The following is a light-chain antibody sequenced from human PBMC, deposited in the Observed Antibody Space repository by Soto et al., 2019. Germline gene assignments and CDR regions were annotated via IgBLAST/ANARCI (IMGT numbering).Light chain of an antibody. CDR3: QQYKNWVRGT. CDR2: GAS. CDR1: QSVSSY. V-gene: IGKV3-15*01. J-gene: IGKJ5*01. Sequence: PGARAPLSCMASQSVSSYLAWYQQKPGQAPRLLIYGASNRVTGIPARFSGSGSGTEFTLTISSLQSEDFAVYYCQQYKNWVRGTCGQGTDWRL.